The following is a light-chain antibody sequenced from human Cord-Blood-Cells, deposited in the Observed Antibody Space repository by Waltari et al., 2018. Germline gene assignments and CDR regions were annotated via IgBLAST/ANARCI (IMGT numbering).Light chain of an antibody. J-gene: IGKJ1*01. Sequence: DIVLTQSQATLSLSPGERATLSCRASQRVSSYLAWYQQKPGQALRLLIYDASNGATGIPARFSGSGSGTDFTLAISSLEPEDFAIYYCQQRSNWPRTFGQGTKVEIK. V-gene: IGKV3-11*01. CDR3: QQRSNWPRT. CDR2: DAS. CDR1: QRVSSY.